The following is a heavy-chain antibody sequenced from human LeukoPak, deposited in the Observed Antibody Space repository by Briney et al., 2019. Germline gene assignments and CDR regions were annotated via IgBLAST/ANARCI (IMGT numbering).Heavy chain of an antibody. J-gene: IGHJ6*03. Sequence: ASVKVSCKASGYTFTSYYMHWVRQAPGQGLEWMGIINPSGGSTSYAQKFQGRVTITRNTSISTAYMELSSLRSEDTAVYYCARGRRGSGSYYNPPDYYMDVWGKGTTVTVSS. V-gene: IGHV1-46*01. CDR2: INPSGGST. CDR3: ARGRRGSGSYYNPPDYYMDV. D-gene: IGHD3-10*01. CDR1: GYTFTSYY.